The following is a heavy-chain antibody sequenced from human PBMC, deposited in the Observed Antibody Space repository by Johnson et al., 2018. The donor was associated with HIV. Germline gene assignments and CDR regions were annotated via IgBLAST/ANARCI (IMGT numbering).Heavy chain of an antibody. J-gene: IGHJ3*02. CDR2: ISYDGTNK. CDR1: GFTFSSYA. V-gene: IGHV3-30*03. CDR3: TTDKASAAGNRAPLFDAFDI. Sequence: QVQLVESGGGLVQPGGSLRLSCAASGFTFSSYAMSWVRQAPGKGLEWMAVISYDGTNKYYADPVQGRFTISRDNSKNTLYLQMNSLKTEYTAVYYCTTDKASAAGNRAPLFDAFDIWGQGTMVTVSS. D-gene: IGHD6-13*01.